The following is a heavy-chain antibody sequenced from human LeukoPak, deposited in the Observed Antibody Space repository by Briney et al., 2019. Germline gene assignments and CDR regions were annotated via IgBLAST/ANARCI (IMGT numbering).Heavy chain of an antibody. CDR1: GGSISSYY. V-gene: IGHV4-59*01. D-gene: IGHD3-22*01. CDR2: IYYSGST. Sequence: NPSETLSLTCTVSGGSISSYYWSWIRQPPGKGLEWIGYIYYSGSTNYNPSLKSRVTISVDMSKNQFSLKLSSVTAADTAVYYCARGDTYYYDSSGYYYNWFDPWGQGTLVTVSS. J-gene: IGHJ5*02. CDR3: ARGDTYYYDSSGYYYNWFDP.